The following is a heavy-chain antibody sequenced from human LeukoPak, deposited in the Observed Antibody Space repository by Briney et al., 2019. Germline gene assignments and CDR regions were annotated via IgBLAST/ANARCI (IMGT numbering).Heavy chain of an antibody. D-gene: IGHD3-3*01. CDR1: GYTFTSYG. CDR2: ISAYNGNT. Sequence: ASVKDSCKASGYTFTSYGISWVRQAPGQGLVWMGWISAYNGNTNYAQKLQRSVTMTTDTSTSTAYMQLRSLRSDDTAVYCWARESGYGFDYWGQGTLVTVSS. V-gene: IGHV1-18*01. J-gene: IGHJ4*02. CDR3: ARESGYGFDY.